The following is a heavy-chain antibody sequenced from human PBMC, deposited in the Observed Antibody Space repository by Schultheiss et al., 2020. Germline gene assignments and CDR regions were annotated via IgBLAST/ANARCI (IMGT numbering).Heavy chain of an antibody. V-gene: IGHV3-30*03. CDR1: GFTFSSYG. CDR2: ISYDGNNK. J-gene: IGHJ4*02. CDR3: ARDGLRVVVPAAMGYFDY. D-gene: IGHD2-2*01. Sequence: GGSMRLSCAASGFTFSSYGMHWVRQAPGKGLEWVAVISYDGNNKYYADFVKGRFTISRDTSKNTLYLQMNSLRAEDTAVYYCARDGLRVVVPAAMGYFDYWGPGTLVTVPS.